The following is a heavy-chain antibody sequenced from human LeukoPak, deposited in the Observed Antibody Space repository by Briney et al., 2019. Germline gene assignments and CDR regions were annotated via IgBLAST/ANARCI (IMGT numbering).Heavy chain of an antibody. D-gene: IGHD4-17*01. CDR3: ARSPDYGDPYWYFDL. Sequence: GGSLRLSCAASGFTFSDYYMSWARQAPGKGLEWVSVIYRGGSTHYAGSVEGRFTISRDKSKNTVYLQLNSLRAEDTAVYYCARSPDYGDPYWYFDLWGRGTLVTVSS. V-gene: IGHV3-53*01. J-gene: IGHJ2*01. CDR2: IYRGGST. CDR1: GFTFSDYY.